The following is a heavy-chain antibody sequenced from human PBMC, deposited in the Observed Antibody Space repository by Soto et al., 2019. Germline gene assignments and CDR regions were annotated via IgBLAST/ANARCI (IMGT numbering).Heavy chain of an antibody. CDR3: ARCFPNPHPYNWFDP. CDR1: GGSISSGGYY. V-gene: IGHV4-31*03. J-gene: IGHJ5*02. Sequence: QVQLQESGPGLVKPSQTLSLTCTVSGGSISSGGYYWSWIRQHPGKGLEWIGYIYYSGSTYYNPSLKSRVTISVDTSKNQFALKLSSVTAADTAVYYCARCFPNPHPYNWFDPWGQGTLVTVSS. CDR2: IYYSGST.